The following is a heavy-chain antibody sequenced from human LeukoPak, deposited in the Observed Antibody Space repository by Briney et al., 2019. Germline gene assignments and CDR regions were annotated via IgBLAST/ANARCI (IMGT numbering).Heavy chain of an antibody. D-gene: IGHD1-26*01. V-gene: IGHV4-28*03. CDR3: SRESGAFCPFGY. CDR1: GYSISSNHW. CDR2: IFYAGRP. J-gene: IGHJ4*02. Sequence: PSDTLSLTCAVSGYSISSNHWWGWIRQPPGRGLEWIGYIFYAGRPYYNPSLKSRVTMSVDTSKNQFSLRLSSVTAADTAIYYCSRESGAFCPFGYWGQGTLVIVPP.